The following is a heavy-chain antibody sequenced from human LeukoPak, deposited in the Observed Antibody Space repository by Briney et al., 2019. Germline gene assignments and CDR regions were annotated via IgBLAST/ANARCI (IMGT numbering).Heavy chain of an antibody. V-gene: IGHV3-23*01. CDR2: ISRSGGST. Sequence: GGSLTLSCAASGFTFSSYAMSWIRQPPGKGLEWLSGISRSGGSTHYAASEKGRFPISRDNSKNTLLLQMNSLRAEDTAVYYCAKDGCSSSSCHANFYYYYYYHMDVWGKGTTVTVSS. CDR3: AKDGCSSSSCHANFYYYYYYHMDV. J-gene: IGHJ6*03. CDR1: GFTFSSYA. D-gene: IGHD2-2*01.